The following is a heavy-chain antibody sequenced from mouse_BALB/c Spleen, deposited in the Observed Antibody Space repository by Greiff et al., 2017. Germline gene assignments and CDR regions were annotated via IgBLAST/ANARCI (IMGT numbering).Heavy chain of an antibody. Sequence: VQLQQSGAELVKPGASVKLSCTASGFNIKDTYMHWVKQRPEQGLEWIGRIDPANGNTKYDPKFQGKATITADTSSNTAYLQLSSLTSEDTAVYYCARGGYDGRSFAYWGQGTLVTVSA. D-gene: IGHD1-1*01. CDR1: GFNIKDTY. J-gene: IGHJ3*01. V-gene: IGHV14-3*02. CDR2: IDPANGNT. CDR3: ARGGYDGRSFAY.